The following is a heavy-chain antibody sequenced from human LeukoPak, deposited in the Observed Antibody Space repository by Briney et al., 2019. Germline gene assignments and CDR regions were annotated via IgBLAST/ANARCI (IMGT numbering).Heavy chain of an antibody. CDR1: GGSFSGYY. D-gene: IGHD3-22*01. V-gene: IGHV4-34*01. CDR3: ARKGFSSSYYYFDF. J-gene: IGHJ4*02. CDR2: INHSGST. Sequence: NSSETLSLTCAVYGGSFSGYYWSWIRQPPGKGLEWIGEINHSGSTNYNPSLESRVTISLITSKNQFSLKLSSVTAADTAVYYCARKGFSSSYYYFDFWGQGSLVTVSS.